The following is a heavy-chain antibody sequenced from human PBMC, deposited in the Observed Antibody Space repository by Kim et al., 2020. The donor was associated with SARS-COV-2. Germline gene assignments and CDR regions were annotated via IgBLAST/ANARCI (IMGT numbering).Heavy chain of an antibody. V-gene: IGHV5-10-1*01. CDR3: ASASEYNWNDDY. J-gene: IGHJ4*02. D-gene: IGHD1-20*01. Sequence: GESLKISCKGSGYSFTSYWISRVRQMPGKGLEWMGRIDPSDSYTNYSPSFQGHVTISADKSISTAYLQWSSLKASDTAMYYCASASEYNWNDDYWGQGTLVTVSS. CDR2: IDPSDSYT. CDR1: GYSFTSYW.